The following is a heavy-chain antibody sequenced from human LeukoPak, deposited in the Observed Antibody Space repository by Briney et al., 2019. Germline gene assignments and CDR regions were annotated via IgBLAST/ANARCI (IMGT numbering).Heavy chain of an antibody. D-gene: IGHD2-2*02. CDR3: ARDFGYCSSTSCYKGFGY. Sequence: GGSLRLSCAASGFTFSSYAMHWVRQAPGKGLEWVAVISYDGSNKYYAGSVKGRFTISRDNSKNTLYLQMNSLRAEDTAVYYCARDFGYCSSTSCYKGFGYWGQEPWSPSPQ. J-gene: IGHJ4*01. V-gene: IGHV3-30-3*01. CDR1: GFTFSSYA. CDR2: ISYDGSNK.